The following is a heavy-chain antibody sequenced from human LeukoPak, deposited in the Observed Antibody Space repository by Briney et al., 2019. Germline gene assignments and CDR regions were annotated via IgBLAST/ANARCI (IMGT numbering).Heavy chain of an antibody. CDR3: ARVVEPYSFDP. D-gene: IGHD5-18*01. CDR2: IYYSGST. CDR1: GGSISSYY. J-gene: IGHJ5*02. V-gene: IGHV4-59*01. Sequence: SETLSLTCTVSGGSISSYYWSWIRQPPGKGLEWIGYIYYSGSTNYNPSLKSRVTISVDTSKNQFSLKLSSVTAAGTAVYYCARVVEPYSFDPWGQGTLVTVSS.